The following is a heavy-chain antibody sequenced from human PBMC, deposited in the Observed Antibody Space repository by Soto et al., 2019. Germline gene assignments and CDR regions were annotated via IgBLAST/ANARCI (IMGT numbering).Heavy chain of an antibody. J-gene: IGHJ5*02. CDR3: ARVMAAMQNWLDP. V-gene: IGHV4-30-4*01. D-gene: IGHD2-2*01. CDR1: GGSISSIDYF. CDR2: IYHTGTT. Sequence: SLTCSVSGGSISSIDYFWSWIRQPPGKGLEWIGFIYHTGTTYYNPSLRSRVTISIDTSKSQFSMKLNSVTAADTAVYYCARVMAAMQNWLDPWGQGTLVTVSS.